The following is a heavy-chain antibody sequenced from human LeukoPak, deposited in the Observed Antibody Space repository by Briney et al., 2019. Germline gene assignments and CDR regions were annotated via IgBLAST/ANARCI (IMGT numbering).Heavy chain of an antibody. CDR3: AREGYQRGYYYMDV. Sequence: GASVRVSCKASGYTFTSYDINWVRQAPGQGLEWMGWMNPNSGNTGYAQKFQGRVTITRNTSISTAYMELSSLRSEDTAVYYCAREGYQRGYYYMDVWGKGTTVTVSS. CDR2: MNPNSGNT. J-gene: IGHJ6*03. D-gene: IGHD2-2*01. V-gene: IGHV1-8*03. CDR1: GYTFTSYD.